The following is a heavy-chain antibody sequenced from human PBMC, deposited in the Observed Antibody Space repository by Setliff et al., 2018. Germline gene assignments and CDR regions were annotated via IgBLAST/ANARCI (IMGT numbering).Heavy chain of an antibody. Sequence: PGGSLRLSCAASGFTFDDYAMHWVRQTPEKGLEWVSAISGSGGSTCYADSVKGRFTISRDNSKNTLYLQMNSLRAEDTAVYYCAKNGFGVVALGVNNWFDPWGQGTLVTVSS. CDR2: ISGSGGST. CDR3: AKNGFGVVALGVNNWFDP. J-gene: IGHJ5*02. CDR1: GFTFDDYA. D-gene: IGHD3-10*01. V-gene: IGHV3-23*01.